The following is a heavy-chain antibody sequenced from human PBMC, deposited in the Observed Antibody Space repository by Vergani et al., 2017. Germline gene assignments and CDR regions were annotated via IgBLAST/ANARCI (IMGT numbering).Heavy chain of an antibody. Sequence: QVQLQQCGAGLFKPSEPLSPICAVYGGSFSDYYWIWIRQPPGMGLLWFGEFNHSGSTNYNPSLKRRVTISVDTSKNQFSRRLSAVTAADTAVYCCAGGRSRAAAAPFWYSYCDYWGQGTLVTVSS. CDR1: GGSFSDYY. V-gene: IGHV4-34*01. CDR2: FNHSGST. CDR3: AGGRSRAAAAPFWYSYCDY. D-gene: IGHD6-13*01. J-gene: IGHJ4*02.